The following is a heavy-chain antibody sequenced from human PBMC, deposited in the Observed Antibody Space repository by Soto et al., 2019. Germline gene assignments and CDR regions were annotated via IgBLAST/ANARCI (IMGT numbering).Heavy chain of an antibody. V-gene: IGHV1-18*01. J-gene: IGHJ3*02. D-gene: IGHD2-21*01. CDR1: GYDFTSYG. CDR2: ISAYNGKR. CDR3: ARGRIVASINDAFEI. Sequence: QGQLLQSGDEVKKPGASVRVSCRASGYDFTSYGISWVRQAPGQGLEWLSWISAYNGKRDTAQKFQGRVTMTLDTSTDTAHMELGDLTSADTAVYYCARGRIVASINDAFEIWGQGTMVAVSS.